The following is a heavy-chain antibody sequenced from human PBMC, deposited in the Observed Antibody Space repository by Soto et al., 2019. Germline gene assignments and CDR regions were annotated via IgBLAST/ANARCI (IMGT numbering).Heavy chain of an antibody. J-gene: IGHJ6*02. CDR1: GGSITSGGYS. CDR2: IYQSGSA. V-gene: IGHV4-30-2*06. CDR3: ARVLYGVDL. Sequence: PSETLSLTCTVSGGSITSGGYSWSWIRQSPGQGLEWIGYIYQSGSACYNPSLKTRATILVDRSKNQFSLNLPSVPAADAAVYYCARVLYGVDLWGQGTTVTVSS.